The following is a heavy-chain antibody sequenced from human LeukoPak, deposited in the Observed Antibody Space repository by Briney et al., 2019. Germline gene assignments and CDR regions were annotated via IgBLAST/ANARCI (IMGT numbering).Heavy chain of an antibody. Sequence: GGSLRLSCAASGFALSDYGMHWVRQTPGKGLEWVAVASYDGSKKYHAESVKGRFTISRDNSENTVYLEMNSLRVEDTAVYYCARDRTKSVIVVVIDYWGQGTLATVSS. V-gene: IGHV3-30*03. CDR2: ASYDGSKK. D-gene: IGHD3-22*01. CDR3: ARDRTKSVIVVVIDY. CDR1: GFALSDYG. J-gene: IGHJ4*02.